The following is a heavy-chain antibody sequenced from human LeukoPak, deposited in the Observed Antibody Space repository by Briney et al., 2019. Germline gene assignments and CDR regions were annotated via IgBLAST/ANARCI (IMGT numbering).Heavy chain of an antibody. V-gene: IGHV4-59*01. CDR2: TYYSGRT. CDR3: ASVSSVITTSFDY. Sequence: PSEPLSLPCTVSGGSMTYYYWPWIRQPPGKTLEWIGYTYYSGRTDYNPSLKGRVSISVDRSRSSNRFSLTLSSVTAADTAVYYCASVSSVITTSFDYWGQGILVTVSS. CDR1: GGSMTYYY. D-gene: IGHD3-22*01. J-gene: IGHJ4*02.